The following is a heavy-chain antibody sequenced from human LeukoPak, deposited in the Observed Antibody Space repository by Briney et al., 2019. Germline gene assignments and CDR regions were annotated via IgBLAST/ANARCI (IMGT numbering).Heavy chain of an antibody. CDR2: IKQDGSEK. CDR1: GFTFSSYW. D-gene: IGHD3-10*01. J-gene: IGHJ3*02. CDR3: AREISLWFGELFGAFDI. Sequence: PGGSLRLSCAASGFTFSSYWMSWVRQAPGKGLEWVANIKQDGSEKYYVDSVKGRFTISRDNAKNSLYLQMNSLRAEDTAVYYCAREISLWFGELFGAFDIWGQGTMVTVSS. V-gene: IGHV3-7*03.